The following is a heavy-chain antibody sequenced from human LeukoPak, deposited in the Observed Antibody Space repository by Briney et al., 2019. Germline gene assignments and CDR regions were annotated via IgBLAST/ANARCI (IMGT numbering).Heavy chain of an antibody. V-gene: IGHV3-23*01. D-gene: IGHD3-10*02. CDR1: GFTFSSYD. CDR2: ISGSGGST. CDR3: AELGITMIGGV. Sequence: GGSLRLSCAASGFTFSSYDMTWVRQAPGKGLEWVSAISGSGGSTYYADSVKGRFTISRDNAKNSLFLQMNSLRAEDTAVYYCAELGITMIGGVWGKGTTVTISS. J-gene: IGHJ6*04.